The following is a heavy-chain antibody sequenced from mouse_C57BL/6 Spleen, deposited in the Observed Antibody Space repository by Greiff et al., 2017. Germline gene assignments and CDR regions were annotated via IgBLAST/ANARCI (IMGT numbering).Heavy chain of an antibody. V-gene: IGHV1-15*01. CDR1: GYTFTDYE. Sequence: VQLQQSGAELVRPGASVTLSCKASGYTFTDYEMHWVQQTPVHGLEWIGAIDPETGGTASNQKFKGKAILTADKSSSTAYMELRSLTSEDSAVYYCTRYGYGSSYYYAMDYWGQGTSVTVSS. CDR3: TRYGYGSSYYYAMDY. D-gene: IGHD1-1*01. J-gene: IGHJ4*01. CDR2: IDPETGGT.